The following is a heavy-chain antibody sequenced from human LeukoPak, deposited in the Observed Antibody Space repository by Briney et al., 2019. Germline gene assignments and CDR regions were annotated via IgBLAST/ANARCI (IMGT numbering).Heavy chain of an antibody. D-gene: IGHD1-26*01. CDR1: GFTFSSYA. V-gene: IGHV3-23*01. CDR2: IVASDGST. Sequence: PGGSLRLSCAASGFTFSSYAMTWVRQAPGKGLEWVSTIVASDGSTYYADSVKGRFTISRDNSKNTLFLQMNSLRAEDTALYYCAKDAVAQVSGGDYFDVWGQGTLIAVSS. CDR3: AKDAVAQVSGGDYFDV. J-gene: IGHJ4*02.